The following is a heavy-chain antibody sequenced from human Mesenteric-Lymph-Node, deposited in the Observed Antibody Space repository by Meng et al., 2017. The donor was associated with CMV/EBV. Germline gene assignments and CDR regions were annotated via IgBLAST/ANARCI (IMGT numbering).Heavy chain of an antibody. CDR3: ARGGLVYSSPSAEYFQH. CDR1: GFIFSSYS. Sequence: GESLKISCAASGFIFSSYSMNWVRQAPGKGLEWVSFISSTSTYISYADSVKGRFTISRDNTKNSLYLQMNSLRAEDTAVYYCARGGLVYSSPSAEYFQHWGQGTLVTVSS. V-gene: IGHV3-21*01. J-gene: IGHJ1*01. CDR2: ISSTSTYI. D-gene: IGHD6-6*01.